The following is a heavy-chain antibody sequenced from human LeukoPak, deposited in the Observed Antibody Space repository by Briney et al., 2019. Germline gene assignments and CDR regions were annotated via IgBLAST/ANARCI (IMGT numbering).Heavy chain of an antibody. CDR1: GGSISSGGYY. J-gene: IGHJ4*02. CDR3: ARVGSGGASESGYYYPYYFDY. V-gene: IGHV4-31*03. Sequence: PLETLSLTCTVSGGSISSGGYYWSWIRQHPGKGLEWIGYIYYSGSTYYNPSLKSRVTISVDTSKNQFSLKLSSVTAADTAVYYCARVGSGGASESGYYYPYYFDYWGQGTLVTVSS. D-gene: IGHD3-22*01. CDR2: IYYSGST.